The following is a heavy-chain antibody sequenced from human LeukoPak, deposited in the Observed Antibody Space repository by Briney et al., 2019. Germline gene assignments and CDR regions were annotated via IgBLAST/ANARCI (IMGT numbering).Heavy chain of an antibody. CDR1: GGTFSSYA. D-gene: IGHD5-12*01. CDR2: IIPIFGTA. V-gene: IGHV1-69*13. CDR3: ARALQTSVVATIRYYYYYYMDV. Sequence: ASVKVSCKASGGTFSSYAISWVRQAPGQGLEWMGGIIPIFGTANYAQKFQGRVTITADESTSTAYMELSSLRSEDTAVYYCARALQTSVVATIRYYYYYYMDVWGKGATVTISS. J-gene: IGHJ6*03.